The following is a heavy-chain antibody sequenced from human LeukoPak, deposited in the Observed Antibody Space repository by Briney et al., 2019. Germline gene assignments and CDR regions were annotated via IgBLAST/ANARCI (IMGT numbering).Heavy chain of an antibody. CDR1: GFTFSSYA. J-gene: IGHJ4*02. CDR2: VGGSGDST. CDR3: AKNRGSGCYSAIDS. Sequence: PGGSLRLSCAASGFTFSSYAMTWVRQAPGKGLEWVSGVGGSGDSTYYADSVKGRITISRDNSKSTLYLQMNSLRAEDAAVYYCAKNRGSGCYSAIDSWGQGTLVTVSS. V-gene: IGHV3-23*01. D-gene: IGHD2-15*01.